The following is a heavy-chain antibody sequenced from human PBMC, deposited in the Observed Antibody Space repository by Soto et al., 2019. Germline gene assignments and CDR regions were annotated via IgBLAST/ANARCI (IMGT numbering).Heavy chain of an antibody. CDR1: GGSISSGGYY. CDR3: ERDPTYDSSLLF. Sequence: SETLSLTCTVSGGSISSGGYYWSWIRQHPGKGLEWIGYIYYSGSTYYNPSLKSRVTISVDTSKNQFSLKLSSVTAADTAVYYCERDPTYDSSLLFWGQGTLVTVSS. V-gene: IGHV4-31*03. CDR2: IYYSGST. D-gene: IGHD3-22*01. J-gene: IGHJ4*02.